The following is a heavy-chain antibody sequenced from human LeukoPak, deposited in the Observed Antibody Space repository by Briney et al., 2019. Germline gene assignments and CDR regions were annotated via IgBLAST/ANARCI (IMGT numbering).Heavy chain of an antibody. V-gene: IGHV3-66*01. CDR2: IYGGGST. J-gene: IGHJ3*02. D-gene: IGHD3-10*01. Sequence: PGGSLRLSCAASGFTFSIYSMNWVRQAPGKGLEWVSVIYGGGSTYYADSVEGRFTISRDNSKNTLYLQMNSLRAEDTAVYYCARERAQDYYYGSGSLHDAFDIWGQGTMVTVSS. CDR3: ARERAQDYYYGSGSLHDAFDI. CDR1: GFTFSIYS.